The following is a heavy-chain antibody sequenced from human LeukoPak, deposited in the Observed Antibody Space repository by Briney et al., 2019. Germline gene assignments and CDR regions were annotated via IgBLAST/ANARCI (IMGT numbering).Heavy chain of an antibody. CDR1: GFTFSSYS. V-gene: IGHV3-21*01. CDR3: ARDKDGDYLLDY. CDR2: ISSSSYI. Sequence: PGGSLRLSCAASGFTFSSYSMNWVRQAPGKGLEWVSSISSSSYIYYADSVKGRFTISRDNAKNSLYLQMNSLRAEDTAVYYCARDKDGDYLLDYWGQGTLVTVSS. D-gene: IGHD4-17*01. J-gene: IGHJ4*02.